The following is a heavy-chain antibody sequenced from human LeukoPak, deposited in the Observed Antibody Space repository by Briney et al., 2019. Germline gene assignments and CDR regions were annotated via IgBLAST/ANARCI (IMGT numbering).Heavy chain of an antibody. CDR2: LNGDGDYT. V-gene: IGHV3-74*01. CDR1: GFTFSSYW. CDR3: VRGANGWSGMDV. Sequence: GGSLRLSCAVSGFTFSSYWTYWDRQAPEKGLVWVSPLNGDGDYTNHEDSVRDRFTISRDNPKHTLDRQMHSLRANDTAVYYCVRGANGWSGMDVWGQGAPVTVSS. J-gene: IGHJ6*02. D-gene: IGHD6-19*01.